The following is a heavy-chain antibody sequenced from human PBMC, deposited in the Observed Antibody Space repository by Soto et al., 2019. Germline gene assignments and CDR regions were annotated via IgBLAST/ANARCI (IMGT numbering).Heavy chain of an antibody. CDR3: TTITMVRGVIVRDYYYYMDV. CDR2: IKSKTDGGTT. J-gene: IGHJ6*03. V-gene: IGHV3-15*01. D-gene: IGHD3-10*01. CDR1: GFTFSNAW. Sequence: GGSLRLSCAASGFTFSNAWMSWVRQAPGKGLEWVGRIKSKTDGGTTDYAAPVKGRFTISRDDSKTTLYLQMNSLKTEDTAVYYCTTITMVRGVIVRDYYYYMDVWGKGTTVTVSS.